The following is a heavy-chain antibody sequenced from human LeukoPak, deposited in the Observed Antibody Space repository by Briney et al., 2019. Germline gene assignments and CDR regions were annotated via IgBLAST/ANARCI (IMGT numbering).Heavy chain of an antibody. D-gene: IGHD2-2*01. CDR2: ISAYNGNT. J-gene: IGHJ6*02. CDR3: ARAPVVYCSSTSCSSHYYGMDV. CDR1: GYTFTSYG. V-gene: IGHV1-18*01. Sequence: GASVKVSCTASGYTFTSYGISWVRQAPGQGLEWMGWISAYNGNTNYAQKFQGRVTITADESTSTAYMELSSLRSEDTAVYYCARAPVVYCSSTSCSSHYYGMDVWGQGTTVTVSS.